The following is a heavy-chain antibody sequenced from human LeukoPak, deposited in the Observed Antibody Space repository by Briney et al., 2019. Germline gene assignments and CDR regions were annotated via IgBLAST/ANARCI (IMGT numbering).Heavy chain of an antibody. J-gene: IGHJ3*02. Sequence: PSETLSLTCAVSGGSISRGTYSRTWMRQPPGKGLEWIGYIYNSGSTFNNPSLNSRVTISVDTSKNQFSLKLSSVTAADTAMYYCAREGGNCSGGSCYSGAFDIWGQGTLVTVSS. V-gene: IGHV4-30-4*07. CDR1: GGSISRGTYS. CDR3: AREGGNCSGGSCYSGAFDI. D-gene: IGHD2-15*01. CDR2: IYNSGST.